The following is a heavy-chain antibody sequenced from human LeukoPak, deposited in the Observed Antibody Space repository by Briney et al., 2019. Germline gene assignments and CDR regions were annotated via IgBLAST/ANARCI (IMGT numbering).Heavy chain of an antibody. CDR2: INRDGTNQ. D-gene: IGHD2-15*01. CDR1: GFPFSGYW. CDR3: AKDLGYCSGGSCPPSHY. Sequence: GGSLRLSSVASGFPFSGYWMDWVRQAPGKGMEWVANINRDGTNQYYAASVKGRFSISRDNVKNSLYLQMNSLRAEDTAVYYCAKDLGYCSGGSCPPSHYWGQGTLVTVSS. J-gene: IGHJ4*02. V-gene: IGHV3-7*01.